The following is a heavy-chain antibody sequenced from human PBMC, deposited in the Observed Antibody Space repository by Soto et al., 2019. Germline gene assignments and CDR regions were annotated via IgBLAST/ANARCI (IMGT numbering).Heavy chain of an antibody. CDR2: IYPSVSS. J-gene: IGHJ4*02. CDR1: GFAISRGYY. Sequence: SLTCSVAGFAISRGYYWSWVRRPPGKGLEWIGSIYPSVSSYHNPSLETRVRLSIDTSKNQFTLNLTSVTAADTALYYCAREKVGTTFFDNWGQGIQVTVSS. D-gene: IGHD1-1*01. CDR3: AREKVGTTFFDN. V-gene: IGHV4-38-2*02.